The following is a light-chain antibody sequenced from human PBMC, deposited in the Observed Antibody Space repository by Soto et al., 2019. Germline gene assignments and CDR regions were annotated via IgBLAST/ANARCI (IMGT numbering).Light chain of an antibody. CDR2: GAS. V-gene: IGKV3D-15*01. CDR1: QSVSSSY. J-gene: IGKJ1*01. CDR3: QKYNDWPLK. Sequence: EIVLTQSPVTLSFSPGEIATLSCSASQSVSSSYLAWYQQKAGQAPRLLIYGASNRATGIPARFSGTGSGTEFTLTISSLQSEDFALYYCQKYNDWPLKFGQGTKVDIK.